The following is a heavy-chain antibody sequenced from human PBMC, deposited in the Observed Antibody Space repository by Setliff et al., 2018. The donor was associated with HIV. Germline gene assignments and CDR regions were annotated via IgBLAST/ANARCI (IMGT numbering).Heavy chain of an antibody. CDR1: GFTFSSYS. Sequence: SCAASGFTFSSYSMNWVRQAPGKGLEWVSSITSSSNYIYYADSVKGRFTISRDNAKNSLYLRMNSLRAEDTAMYYCARDRRRYDILTLHYMDVWGKGTTVTVSS. V-gene: IGHV3-21*01. CDR2: ITSSSNYI. CDR3: ARDRRRYDILTLHYMDV. D-gene: IGHD3-9*01. J-gene: IGHJ6*03.